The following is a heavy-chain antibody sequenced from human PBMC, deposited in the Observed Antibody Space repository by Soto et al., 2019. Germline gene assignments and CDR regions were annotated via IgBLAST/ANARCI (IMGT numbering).Heavy chain of an antibody. CDR3: AKVLMYYYGSGDNWFDP. Sequence: GGSLRLSCAASGFTFSSYAMSWVRQAPGKGLEWVSAISGSGGSTYYADSVKGRFTISRDNSKNTLYLQMNSLRAEDTAVYYCAKVLMYYYGSGDNWFDPWGQGTLVTVSS. CDR1: GFTFSSYA. CDR2: ISGSGGST. D-gene: IGHD3-10*01. V-gene: IGHV3-23*01. J-gene: IGHJ5*02.